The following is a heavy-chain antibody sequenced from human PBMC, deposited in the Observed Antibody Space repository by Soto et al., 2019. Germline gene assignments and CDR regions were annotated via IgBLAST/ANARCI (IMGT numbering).Heavy chain of an antibody. CDR1: GYTLIELS. CDR2: FDPESGEA. D-gene: IGHD6-19*01. V-gene: IGHV1-24*01. J-gene: IGHJ6*02. Sequence: ASVKVSCQVSGYTLIELSMHWVRQAPGKGLEWMARFDPESGEAIYAQKFQGRVTMTEDTSTDTAYMELSSLRSEDTAVYYCATDHQWLGDYYYGMDVWGQGTTVTVSS. CDR3: ATDHQWLGDYYYGMDV.